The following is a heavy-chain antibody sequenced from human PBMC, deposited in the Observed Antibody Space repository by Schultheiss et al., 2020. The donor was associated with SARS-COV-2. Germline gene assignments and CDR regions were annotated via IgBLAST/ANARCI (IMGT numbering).Heavy chain of an antibody. J-gene: IGHJ4*02. D-gene: IGHD3-3*01. Sequence: ASVKVSCKASGYTFTSYGISWVRQAPGQGLEWMGWISAYNGNTNYAQKLQGRVTMTTDTSTSTAYMELRSLRSDDTAVYYCARAERFLEWSSLDYWGQGTLVTVSS. CDR2: ISAYNGNT. CDR3: ARAERFLEWSSLDY. V-gene: IGHV1-18*01. CDR1: GYTFTSYG.